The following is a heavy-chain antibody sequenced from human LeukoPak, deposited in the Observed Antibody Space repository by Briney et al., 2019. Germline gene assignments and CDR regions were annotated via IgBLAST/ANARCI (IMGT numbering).Heavy chain of an antibody. CDR1: GGSVSSGISY. CDR2: ISDSGGS. CDR3: ARQGGQLWPRLDQ. J-gene: IGHJ4*02. D-gene: IGHD5-18*01. V-gene: IGHV4-61*01. Sequence: PSETLSLTCSVSGGSVSSGISYWSWIRQPPGEGLEWIAYISDSGGSDYNPSLRGRVTISLDTSKNQFSLRLTSVTAADTAVYYCARQGGQLWPRLDQWGQGSLVTVSS.